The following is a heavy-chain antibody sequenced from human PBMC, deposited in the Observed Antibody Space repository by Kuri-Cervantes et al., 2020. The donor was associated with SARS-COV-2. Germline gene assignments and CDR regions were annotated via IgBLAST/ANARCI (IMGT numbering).Heavy chain of an antibody. CDR3: AKGRYYSDV. D-gene: IGHD3-10*01. CDR1: GFTFSSYA. V-gene: IGHV3-64*01. CDR2: ISSNGGST. Sequence: GESLKISCAASGFTFSSYAMHWVRQAPGKGLEYVSAISSNGGSTYYANSVKGRFTISRDNSKNTLHLQMNSLRAEDTALYYCAKGRYYSDVWGTGTTVTVSS. J-gene: IGHJ6*04.